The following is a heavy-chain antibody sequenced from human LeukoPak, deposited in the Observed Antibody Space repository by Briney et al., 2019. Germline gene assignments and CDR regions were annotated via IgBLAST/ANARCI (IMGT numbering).Heavy chain of an antibody. D-gene: IGHD5-12*01. Sequence: GGSLRLSCAASGFTFSSYSMNWVRQAPGKGLEWVSAISGSGGSTYYADSVKGRFTISRDNSKNTLYLQMNSLRAEDTAIYYYANWAWPGKDVWGQGTMVTVSS. CDR3: ANWAWPGKDV. V-gene: IGHV3-23*01. CDR2: ISGSGGST. J-gene: IGHJ3*01. CDR1: GFTFSSYS.